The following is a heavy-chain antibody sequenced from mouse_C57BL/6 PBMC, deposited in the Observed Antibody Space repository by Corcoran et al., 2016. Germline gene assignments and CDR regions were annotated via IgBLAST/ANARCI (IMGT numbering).Heavy chain of an antibody. CDR1: GYTFTDYY. V-gene: IGHV1-26*01. CDR3: ARFGPRSTEVAPGYFDV. Sequence: EVQLQQSGPELVKPGASVKISCKASGYTFTDYYMNWVKQSHGKSLEWIGDINPNNGGTSYNQKFKGKATLTVDKSSSTAYMELRSMTSEDSAVDYCARFGPRSTEVAPGYFDVWGTGTTVTVSS. D-gene: IGHD1-1*01. CDR2: INPNNGGT. J-gene: IGHJ1*03.